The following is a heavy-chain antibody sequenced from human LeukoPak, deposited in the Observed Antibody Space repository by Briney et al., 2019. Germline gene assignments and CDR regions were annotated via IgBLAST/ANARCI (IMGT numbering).Heavy chain of an antibody. Sequence: ASVKVSCKASGGTFSSYAISWVRQAPGQGLEWMGGIIPIFGTANYAQKFQGRVTITADESTSTAYMELSSLRSEDTAVYYCAREEGGSYYHGYDFDYWGQGTLVTVSS. J-gene: IGHJ4*02. D-gene: IGHD1-26*01. V-gene: IGHV1-69*13. CDR1: GGTFSSYA. CDR3: AREEGGSYYHGYDFDY. CDR2: IIPIFGTA.